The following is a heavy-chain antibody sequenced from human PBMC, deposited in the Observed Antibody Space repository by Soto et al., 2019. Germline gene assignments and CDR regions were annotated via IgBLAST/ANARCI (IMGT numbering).Heavy chain of an antibody. Sequence: GGSLRLSCAASGFTFSSYSMNWVRQAPGKGLEWVSYISSSSNSIYYADSVKGRFTISRDNAKNSLHLQMNSLRAEDTAVYYCVSAVECSTTSCIRWREGTLVSVS. CDR2: ISSSSNSI. CDR1: GFTFSSYS. D-gene: IGHD2-2*01. V-gene: IGHV3-48*01. J-gene: IGHJ4*02. CDR3: VSAVECSTTSCIR.